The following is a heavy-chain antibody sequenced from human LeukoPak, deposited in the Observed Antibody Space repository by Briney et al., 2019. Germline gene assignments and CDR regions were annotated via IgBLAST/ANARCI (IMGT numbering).Heavy chain of an antibody. Sequence: PGGSLRLSCAASRFTFSSYSMNWVRQAPGKGLEWVSSISSSSSTIYYANSVKGRFTISRDNAKNSLYLQMNSLRAEDTAVYYCARDPIDTAMVTCFDYWGQGTLVTVSS. J-gene: IGHJ4*02. V-gene: IGHV3-48*01. D-gene: IGHD5-18*01. CDR2: ISSSSSTI. CDR3: ARDPIDTAMVTCFDY. CDR1: RFTFSSYS.